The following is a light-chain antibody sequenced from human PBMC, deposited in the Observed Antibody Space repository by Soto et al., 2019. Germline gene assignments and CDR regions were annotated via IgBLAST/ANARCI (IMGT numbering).Light chain of an antibody. CDR3: QQYTNWPPFT. CDR2: GAS. CDR1: QSVSSN. J-gene: IGKJ3*01. Sequence: EIVMTQSPATLSVSPGERATLSCRASQSVSSNLAWYQQKPGQAPRLLIYGASTRATGIPARFSGSGSGTDFTVTISSLQSEDFAVHYCQQYTNWPPFTFGPGTKVDIK. V-gene: IGKV3-15*01.